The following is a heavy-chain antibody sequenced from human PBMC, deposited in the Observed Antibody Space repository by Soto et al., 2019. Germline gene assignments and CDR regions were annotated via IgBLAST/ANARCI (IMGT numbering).Heavy chain of an antibody. CDR1: GGSIGGSSYY. J-gene: IGHJ5*02. V-gene: IGHV4-39*01. CDR3: WAYCSRTYCYVWYDP. D-gene: IGHD2-2*01. Sequence: LSLTCSVSGGSIGGSSYYFGWIRQPPGKGLEWIGSLYYTGTTYYNSSLKSRVTISADKSQNQFSLRLSSVTAADTAVYYCWAYCSRTYCYVWYDPWGQGTPVTVSS. CDR2: LYYTGTT.